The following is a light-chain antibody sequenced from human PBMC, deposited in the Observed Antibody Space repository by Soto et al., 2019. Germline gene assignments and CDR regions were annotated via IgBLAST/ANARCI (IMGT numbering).Light chain of an antibody. V-gene: IGLV1-36*01. J-gene: IGLJ2*01. CDR1: TSNIGNND. Sequence: QSVLTQPPSVSAAPGQKVTISCSGTTSNIGNNDVSWYQQFPGTAPKLLIYYDDLLASGVSDRFSGSKSGTSASLAISGLQSEDEGDYYCAAWDDSLDGVVFGGGTKLTVL. CDR3: AAWDDSLDGVV. CDR2: YDD.